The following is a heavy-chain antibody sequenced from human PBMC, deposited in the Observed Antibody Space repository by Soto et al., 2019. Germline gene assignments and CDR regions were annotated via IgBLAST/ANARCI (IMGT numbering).Heavy chain of an antibody. J-gene: IGHJ4*02. Sequence: QVQLVQSGAEVKKPGASVKVSCKASGYTFSNSGITWVRQAPGTVPEWMGWISVFSGDTKSAQRLQGRLTMTTDTSTRTAYMELRSLRSDDTAVYYCAKSSAAVAGYFCDSWGQGTLVAVSS. V-gene: IGHV1-18*04. CDR1: GYTFSNSG. D-gene: IGHD2-2*03. CDR3: AKSSAAVAGYFCDS. CDR2: ISVFSGDT.